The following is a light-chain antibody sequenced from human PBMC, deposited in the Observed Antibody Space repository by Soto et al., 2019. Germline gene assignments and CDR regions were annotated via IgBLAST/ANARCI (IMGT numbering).Light chain of an antibody. Sequence: ETVMTQSPATLSVSPGERATLSCRASQSVSSNLAWYQQKPGQAPRLLIYGASTRATGIPARFSGSGSGTEFTLTISSLQSEDVAVYYCQQYNDWPPLTFGGGTKVEI. CDR3: QQYNDWPPLT. V-gene: IGKV3-15*01. CDR2: GAS. J-gene: IGKJ4*01. CDR1: QSVSSN.